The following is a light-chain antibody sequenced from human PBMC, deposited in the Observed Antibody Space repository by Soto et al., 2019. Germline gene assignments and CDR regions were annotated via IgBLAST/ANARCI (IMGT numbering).Light chain of an antibody. CDR2: SNN. V-gene: IGLV1-47*02. CDR3: AAWDDSLSGYV. Sequence: QSVLTQPPSASGTPGQSVTISCSGSRSNIGSNYVYWYQQLPGTAPKLLIYSNNQRPSGVPDRFSGSKSGTSASLAISGLRSEDEADYYCAAWDDSLSGYVFGTGTKLTVL. CDR1: RSNIGSNY. J-gene: IGLJ1*01.